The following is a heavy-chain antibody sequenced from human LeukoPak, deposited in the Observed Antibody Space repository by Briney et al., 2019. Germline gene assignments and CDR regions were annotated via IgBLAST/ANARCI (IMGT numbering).Heavy chain of an antibody. CDR3: ARDLVQEYYYYGMDV. J-gene: IGHJ6*02. Sequence: SETLSLICAVYGGSFSGYYWSWIRQPPGKGLEWIGEINHSGSTNYNPSLKSRVTISVDTSKNQFSLKLSSVTAADTAVYYCARDLVQEYYYYGMDVWGQGTTVTVSS. CDR2: INHSGST. CDR1: GGSFSGYY. V-gene: IGHV4-34*01. D-gene: IGHD1-1*01.